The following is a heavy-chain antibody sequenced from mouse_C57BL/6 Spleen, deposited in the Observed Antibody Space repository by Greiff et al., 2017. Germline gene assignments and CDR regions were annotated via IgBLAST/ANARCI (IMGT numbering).Heavy chain of an antibody. J-gene: IGHJ1*03. CDR2: INPSNGGT. CDR1: GYTFTSYW. D-gene: IGHD2-4*01. CDR3: ARSPYDYDGDWYFDV. Sequence: QVQLQQPGTELVKPGASVKLSCKASGYTFTSYWMHWVKQRPGQGLEWIGNINPSNGGTNYNEKFKSKATLTVDKSSSTAYMQLSSLTSEDSAVYYCARSPYDYDGDWYFDVWGTGTTVTVSS. V-gene: IGHV1-53*01.